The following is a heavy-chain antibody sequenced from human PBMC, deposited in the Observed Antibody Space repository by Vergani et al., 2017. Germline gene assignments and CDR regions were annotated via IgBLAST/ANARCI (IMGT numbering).Heavy chain of an antibody. Sequence: QVQLVQSGAEVKKPGSSVKVSCKASGGTFSSYAISWVRQAPGQGLEWMGRIITIFGTANYAQKFQGRVTITADESTSTAYMELSSLRSEDTAVYYCARDGVAAAGDYYYYGMDVWGQGTTVTVSS. D-gene: IGHD6-13*01. J-gene: IGHJ6*02. CDR2: IITIFGTA. V-gene: IGHV1-69*18. CDR3: ARDGVAAAGDYYYYGMDV. CDR1: GGTFSSYA.